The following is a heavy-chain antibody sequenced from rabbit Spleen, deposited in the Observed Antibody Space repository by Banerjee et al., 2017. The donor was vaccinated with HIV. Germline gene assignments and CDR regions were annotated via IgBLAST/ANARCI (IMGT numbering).Heavy chain of an antibody. J-gene: IGHJ4*01. CDR1: GFPFSSGYD. CDR3: ARDGAGGSYFAL. CDR2: IYTGSNTIT. Sequence: QEQLVESGGGLVKPEGSLKLSCTASGFPFSSGYDMCWVRQAPGKGLEWIGTIYTGSNTITWYASWAKGRFTISKTSSTTVTLQLNSLTAADTATYFCARDGAGGSYFALWGPGTLVTVS. V-gene: IGHV1S45*01. D-gene: IGHD8-1*01.